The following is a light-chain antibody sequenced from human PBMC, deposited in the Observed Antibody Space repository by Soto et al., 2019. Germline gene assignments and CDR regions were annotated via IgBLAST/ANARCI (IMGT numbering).Light chain of an antibody. J-gene: IGKJ1*01. Sequence: DIEMTQSPSTLAASLGDRVTITCGASQSISSWLAWYQQKPGKAPKLLIYDASSLESGVPSRFRGSGSGTEFTLTISSLQPDDFATYYCQQYNSYLWTFGQGTKVDIK. CDR1: QSISSW. CDR2: DAS. V-gene: IGKV1-5*01. CDR3: QQYNSYLWT.